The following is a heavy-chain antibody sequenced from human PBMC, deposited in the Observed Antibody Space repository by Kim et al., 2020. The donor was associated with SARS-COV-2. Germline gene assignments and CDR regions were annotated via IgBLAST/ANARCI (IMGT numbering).Heavy chain of an antibody. V-gene: IGHV3-30*04. D-gene: IGHD3-10*01. CDR2: ISHDGSNR. J-gene: IGHJ3*01. Sequence: GGSLRLSCAASGFTFSTYAIHWVRQAPGKGLEWVSVISHDGSNRYYENSVKGRFTISRDNSKNTLFLQMNSLRVKDTDIYNCSRVGTHYYGSGTEDAF. CDR1: GFTFSTYA. CDR3: SRVGTHYYGSGTEDAF.